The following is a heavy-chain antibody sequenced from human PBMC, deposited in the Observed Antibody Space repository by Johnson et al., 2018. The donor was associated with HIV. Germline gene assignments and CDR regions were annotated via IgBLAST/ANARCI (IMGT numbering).Heavy chain of an antibody. J-gene: IGHJ3*02. CDR1: GFTFNSYG. D-gene: IGHD6-13*01. CDR3: AKDQTPHLAAAGDDAFDI. V-gene: IGHV3-30*02. Sequence: QVQLVESGGGVVQPGGSLRLSCAASGFTFNSYGMHWVRQAPGKGLEWVAFIRYDGSNKYYADSVKGRFTISRDNSKNTLYLQMNSLRAEDTAVYYCAKDQTPHLAAAGDDAFDIWGQGTMVTVSS. CDR2: IRYDGSNK.